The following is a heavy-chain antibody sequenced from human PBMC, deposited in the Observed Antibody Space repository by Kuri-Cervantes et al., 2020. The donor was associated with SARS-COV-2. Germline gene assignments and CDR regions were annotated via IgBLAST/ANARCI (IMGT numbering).Heavy chain of an antibody. CDR3: ARNPYCSSSSCHPGY. J-gene: IGHJ4*02. CDR2: IRSKSNNYAT. V-gene: IGHV3-73*01. CDR1: GFTISGSA. D-gene: IGHD2-2*01. Sequence: GKSLKISCAASGFTISGSAIQWVRQASGKGLEWVGRIRSKSNNYATAYIASVKGRFTISRDDPKNTAYLQMNSLKTEDTAVYYCARNPYCSSSSCHPGYWGQGTLVTVSS.